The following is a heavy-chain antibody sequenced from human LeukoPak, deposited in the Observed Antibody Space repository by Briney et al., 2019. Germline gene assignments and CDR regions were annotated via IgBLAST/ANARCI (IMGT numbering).Heavy chain of an antibody. V-gene: IGHV4-34*01. CDR1: GGSFSGYY. CDR2: INRSGST. J-gene: IGHJ4*02. D-gene: IGHD3-22*01. CDR3: ASEYYYDSSGYSHDY. Sequence: SETLSLTCAVYGGSFSGYYWSWIRQPPGKGLEWIGEINRSGSTNYNPSLKSRVTISVDTSKNQFSLKLSSVTAADTAVYYCASEYYYDSSGYSHDYWGQGTLVTVSS.